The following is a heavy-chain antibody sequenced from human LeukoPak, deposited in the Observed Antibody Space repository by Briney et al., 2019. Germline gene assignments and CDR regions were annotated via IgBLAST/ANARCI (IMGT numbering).Heavy chain of an antibody. V-gene: IGHV1-69*05. D-gene: IGHD6-6*01. J-gene: IGHJ4*02. Sequence: ASVKVSCKASGYTFTNYAISWVRQAPGQGLEWMGGIIPIFGTANYAQKFQGRVTITTDESTSTAYMELSSLRSEDTAVYYCARAALKYRSSSSRSTYYFDYWGQGTLVTVSS. CDR2: IIPIFGTA. CDR3: ARAALKYRSSSSRSTYYFDY. CDR1: GYTFTNYA.